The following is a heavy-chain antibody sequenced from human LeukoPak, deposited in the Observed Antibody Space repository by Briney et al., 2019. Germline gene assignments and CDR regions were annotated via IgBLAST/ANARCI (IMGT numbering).Heavy chain of an antibody. D-gene: IGHD6-13*01. CDR1: GGSISSYY. J-gene: IGHJ4*02. Sequence: PSETLSLTCTVSGGSISSYYWSWIRQPPGKGLEWIGYIYYSGSTNYNPSLKSRVTISVDTSKNQFSLKLSSVTAADTVVYYCARGDERIAAAGTFDYWGQGTLVTVSS. CDR3: ARGDERIAAAGTFDY. V-gene: IGHV4-59*01. CDR2: IYYSGST.